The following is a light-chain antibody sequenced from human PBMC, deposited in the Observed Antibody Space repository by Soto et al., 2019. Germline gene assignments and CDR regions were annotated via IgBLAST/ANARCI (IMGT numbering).Light chain of an antibody. CDR3: QQYDSTPPT. CDR2: GAS. Sequence: EIVLTQSPGTLSLSPGDRATLSCRASQSVNSNYLAWYQRKPGQAPRLLIYGASNRATDIPYRFSASGSGTDFTLTITRLEAEEFAVHYCQQYDSTPPTFGQGTKVEVK. V-gene: IGKV3-20*01. J-gene: IGKJ1*01. CDR1: QSVNSNY.